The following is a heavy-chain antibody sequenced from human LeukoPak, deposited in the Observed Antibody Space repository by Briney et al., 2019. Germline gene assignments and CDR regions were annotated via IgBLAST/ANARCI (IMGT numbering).Heavy chain of an antibody. D-gene: IGHD3-22*01. J-gene: IGHJ2*01. CDR1: GFTFSSYS. V-gene: IGHV3-21*01. CDR2: ISSGSSYI. Sequence: GGSLRLSCAAPGFTFSSYSMNWVRQAPGKGLEWVSSISSGSSYIYYVDSVKGRFTVSRDNAKNSLYLQMNSLRAEDTAVYYCAGSDTIGYLPREWDYWYFDLWGRGTLVTVSS. CDR3: AGSDTIGYLPREWDYWYFDL.